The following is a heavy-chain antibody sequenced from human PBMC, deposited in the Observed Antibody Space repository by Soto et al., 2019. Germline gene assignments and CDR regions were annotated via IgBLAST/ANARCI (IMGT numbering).Heavy chain of an antibody. CDR1: GHTVASSS. CDR3: ARAGGGYCSGGSCYYYYCMEG. V-gene: IGHV1-3*01. CDR2: INAGNGNT. J-gene: IGHJ6*02. D-gene: IGHD2-15*01. Sequence: GAPVKVYSNTSGHTVASSSTHSERQAHGQRHERMGWINAGNGNTKYSQKYQGKVTITRDTSASTAYMELSSRRSEDTAVYYCARAGGGYCSGGSCYYYYCMEGWGQGPTVTVSS.